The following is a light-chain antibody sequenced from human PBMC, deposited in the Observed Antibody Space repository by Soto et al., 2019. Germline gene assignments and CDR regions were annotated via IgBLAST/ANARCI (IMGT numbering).Light chain of an antibody. J-gene: IGLJ2*01. Sequence: QSALTQPASVSGSPGQSITISCTRTSSDIGHYNYVSWYQQHPGKAPKLMIYEVSNRPSGVSNRFSGSKSGNTASLTISGLQAEDEADYYCSSYTTSSTLEIGGGTKLTVL. V-gene: IGLV2-14*01. CDR1: SSDIGHYNY. CDR3: SSYTTSSTLE. CDR2: EVS.